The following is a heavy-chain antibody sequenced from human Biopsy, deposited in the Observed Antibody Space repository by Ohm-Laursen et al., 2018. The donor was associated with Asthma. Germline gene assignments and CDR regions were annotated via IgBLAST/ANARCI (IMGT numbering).Heavy chain of an antibody. D-gene: IGHD3-10*01. J-gene: IGHJ6*02. Sequence: GSSVKVSCKPSGYTFNSAGITWARQAPGQGLEWMGWISVYNGNTKVAQKLQDRVTMITDTSTSTAYMELRSLRSDDTAVYFCARAVDYSHYYGIDVWGQGTTVTVS. V-gene: IGHV1-18*01. CDR1: GYTFNSAG. CDR3: ARAVDYSHYYGIDV. CDR2: ISVYNGNT.